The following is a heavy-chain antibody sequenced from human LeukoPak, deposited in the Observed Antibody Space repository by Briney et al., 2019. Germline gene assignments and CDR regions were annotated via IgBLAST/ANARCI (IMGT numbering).Heavy chain of an antibody. CDR3: ARSLSTDFDY. CDR2: ISTSSLNTI. Sequence: GGSLRLSCAASGFTFSSYGMNWVRQAPGKGLEWISYISTSSLNTIHYADSVKGRFTITRDNAKNSLFLQMNSLRAEDTAVYYCARSLSTDFDYWGQGILVTVSS. V-gene: IGHV3-48*04. D-gene: IGHD5/OR15-5a*01. CDR1: GFTFSSYG. J-gene: IGHJ4*02.